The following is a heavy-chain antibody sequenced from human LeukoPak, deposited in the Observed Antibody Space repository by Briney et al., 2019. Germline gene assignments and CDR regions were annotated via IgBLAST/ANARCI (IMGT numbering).Heavy chain of an antibody. V-gene: IGHV4-61*02. Sequence: KPSETLSLTCTVSGGSISSSSYYWSWIRQPAGKGLEWIGRIYTSGSTNYNPSLKSRVTISGDTSKNQFSLRLSSVTAADTAVYYCARASYSYDISGWVPFDYWGQGTLVTVSS. CDR1: GGSISSSSYY. J-gene: IGHJ4*02. CDR3: ARASYSYDISGWVPFDY. D-gene: IGHD3-22*01. CDR2: IYTSGST.